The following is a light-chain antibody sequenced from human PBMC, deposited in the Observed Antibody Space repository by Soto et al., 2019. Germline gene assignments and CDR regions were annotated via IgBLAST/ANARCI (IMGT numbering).Light chain of an antibody. CDR2: NVN. CDR1: SSDVGGYNY. CDR3: SSYAGSTYV. J-gene: IGLJ1*01. Sequence: QSVLTQPPSASGSPGQSVTISCAGTSSDVGGYNYVSWYQQHPGEAPKLMIYNVNKRPSGVPDRFSGSKSGNTASLTVSGLQGEDEADYYCSSYAGSTYVFGTGTKLTVL. V-gene: IGLV2-8*01.